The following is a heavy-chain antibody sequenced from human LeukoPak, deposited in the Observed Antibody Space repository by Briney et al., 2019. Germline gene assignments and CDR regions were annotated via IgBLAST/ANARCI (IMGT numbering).Heavy chain of an antibody. J-gene: IGHJ4*02. V-gene: IGHV4-30-2*01. CDR3: ARGTYYYGSGTHYYFDH. CDR1: GGSISSGGYS. CDR2: IYHSGST. D-gene: IGHD3-10*01. Sequence: RSETLSLTCAVSGGSISSGGYSWSWIRQPPGKGLEWIGYIYHSGSTCYNPSLKSRVTISVDRSKNQFSLKLSSVTAADTAVYYCARGTYYYGSGTHYYFDHWGQGTLVTVSS.